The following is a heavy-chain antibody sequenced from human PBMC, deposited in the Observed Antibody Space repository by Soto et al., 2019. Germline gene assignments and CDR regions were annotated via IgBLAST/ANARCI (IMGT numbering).Heavy chain of an antibody. CDR1: GGSISSGGYS. J-gene: IGHJ5*02. CDR3: ARHGALVPAARGINWFDP. CDR2: MYHSGST. V-gene: IGHV4-30-2*03. Sequence: SETLSLTCAVSGGSISSGGYSWSWIRQPPGKGLEWIGYMYHSGSTYYNPSLKSRVTISVDTSKNQFSLKLSSVTAADTAVYYCARHGALVPAARGINWFDPWGQGTLVTVSS. D-gene: IGHD2-2*01.